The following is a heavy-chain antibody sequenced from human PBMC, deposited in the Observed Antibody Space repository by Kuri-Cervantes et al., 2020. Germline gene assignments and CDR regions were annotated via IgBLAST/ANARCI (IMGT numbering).Heavy chain of an antibody. D-gene: IGHD5-18*01. CDR1: GFTFSSYS. CDR3: ARGDTATHTFEI. CDR2: IYSCGST. J-gene: IGHJ3*02. V-gene: IGHV3-53*05. Sequence: GGSLRLSCAASGFTFSSYSMNWVRQAPGKGLEWVSVIYSCGSTYYADSVKGRFTISRDNSKNTLYLQMNSLRAEDTAVYYCARGDTATHTFEIWGQGTMVTVSS.